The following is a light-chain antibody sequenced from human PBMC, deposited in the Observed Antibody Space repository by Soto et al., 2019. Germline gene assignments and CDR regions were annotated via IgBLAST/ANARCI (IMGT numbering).Light chain of an antibody. J-gene: IGLJ3*02. Sequence: QSALTQPASVSGSPGQSITISCTGSSSDVGGYKYVSWFQQHPGEAPKLMIYEVSNRPSGVSNRFSASKSGNTASLTISGLQAEDEADYYCSSYTRSSTWVFGGGTKLTVL. CDR1: SSDVGGYKY. CDR3: SSYTRSSTWV. CDR2: EVS. V-gene: IGLV2-14*03.